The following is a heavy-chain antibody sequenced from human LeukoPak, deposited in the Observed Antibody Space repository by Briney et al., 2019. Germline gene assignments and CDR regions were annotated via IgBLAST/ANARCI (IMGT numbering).Heavy chain of an antibody. CDR1: GFIFSHYG. J-gene: IGHJ4*02. Sequence: PGRSLRLSCAASGFIFSHYGMHWVRQAPGKGLEWVAVIQNDASTENFADSVKGRFTISRDNSKDIVYLQMSSLTAEDTALYFCVKDTVSRCDHWGLGTQVTVSS. V-gene: IGHV3-33*05. CDR2: IQNDASTE. D-gene: IGHD4-17*01. CDR3: VKDTVSRCDH.